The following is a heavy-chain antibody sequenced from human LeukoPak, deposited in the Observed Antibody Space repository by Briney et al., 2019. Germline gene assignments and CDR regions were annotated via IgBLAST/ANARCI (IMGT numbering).Heavy chain of an antibody. CDR3: ARDYEEIVVVPAALFDY. Sequence: ASVKVSCTASVYTFTIYGISWVRQAPGQGLEWRGWISAYNGNTNYAQKLQGRVTMTTDTSTSTAYMELRSLRSDDTAVYYCARDYEEIVVVPAALFDYWGQGTLVTVSS. CDR2: ISAYNGNT. J-gene: IGHJ4*02. V-gene: IGHV1-18*01. CDR1: VYTFTIYG. D-gene: IGHD2-2*01.